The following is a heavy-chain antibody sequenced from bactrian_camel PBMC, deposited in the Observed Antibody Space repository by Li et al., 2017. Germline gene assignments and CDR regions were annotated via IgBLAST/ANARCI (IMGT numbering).Heavy chain of an antibody. J-gene: IGHJ6*01. CDR1: GAQNRRAY. Sequence: VQLVESGGGSVEAGGSLRLSCVVSGAQNRRAYMAWFRQFPGEEREGVAAISTSSGSRYYAAFVRGRFTISQDNTKNTVYPQMNSLKPEDTAMYYCAASKYSCSYWDVRARDFEYWGQGTQVTVS. D-gene: IGHD2*01. CDR3: AASKYSCSYWDVRARDFEY. CDR2: ISTSSGSR. V-gene: IGHV3S40*01.